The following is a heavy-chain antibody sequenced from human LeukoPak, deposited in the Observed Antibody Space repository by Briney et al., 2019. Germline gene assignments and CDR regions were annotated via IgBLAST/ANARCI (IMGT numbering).Heavy chain of an antibody. V-gene: IGHV3-30-3*01. CDR1: GFTFSSYA. J-gene: IGHJ4*02. D-gene: IGHD1-26*01. Sequence: GGSLRLSCAASGFTFSSYAMHWVRQAPGKGLEWVAVISYDGSNKYYADSVKGRFTISRDNSKNTLYLQMNSLRAEDTAVYYCARDVGGATRFDYWGQGTLVTVSS. CDR3: ARDVGGATRFDY. CDR2: ISYDGSNK.